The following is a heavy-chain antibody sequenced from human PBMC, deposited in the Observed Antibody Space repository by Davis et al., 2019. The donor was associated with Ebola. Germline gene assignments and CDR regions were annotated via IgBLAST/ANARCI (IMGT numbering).Heavy chain of an antibody. J-gene: IGHJ5*02. V-gene: IGHV1-18*01. Sequence: AASVKVSCKASGYTFTSSGFSWVRQAPGQGLEWMGWISAYSGNTKYAQKFQGRVTMTRDTSTSTAYMELRSLSSDDTAVYYCARCASTSWWGDSRLEEFDPWGQGTLVTVSS. CDR2: ISAYSGNT. D-gene: IGHD2-2*01. CDR3: ARCASTSWWGDSRLEEFDP. CDR1: GYTFTSSG.